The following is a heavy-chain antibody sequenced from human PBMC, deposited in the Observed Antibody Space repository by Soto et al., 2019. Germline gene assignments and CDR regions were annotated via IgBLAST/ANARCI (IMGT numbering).Heavy chain of an antibody. CDR2: IKSKTDGGTT. Sequence: GGSLRLSCAASGFTVSSNYMSWVRQAPGKGLEWVGRIKSKTDGGTTDYAAPVKGRFTISRDDSKNTLYLQMNSLKTEDTAVYYCTTDLPLADFGVVIKHRKGGLDAFDIWGQGTMVTVSS. J-gene: IGHJ3*02. D-gene: IGHD3-3*01. CDR3: TTDLPLADFGVVIKHRKGGLDAFDI. V-gene: IGHV3-15*01. CDR1: GFTVSSNY.